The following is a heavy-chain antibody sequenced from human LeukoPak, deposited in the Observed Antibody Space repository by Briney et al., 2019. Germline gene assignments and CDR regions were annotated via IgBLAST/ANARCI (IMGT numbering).Heavy chain of an antibody. D-gene: IGHD5-12*01. CDR3: AREHSGYDFPGRDYYYIDV. CDR1: GFTFSSTW. J-gene: IGHJ6*03. CDR2: IHSDGSST. V-gene: IGHV3-74*01. Sequence: PGGSLRLSCAASGFTFSSTWMHWFRQAPGKGLVWVSRIHSDGSSTIYADSVKGRFTISRDNAKNTLYLQMNSLRAEDTAVYYCAREHSGYDFPGRDYYYIDVWGKGTTVTVSS.